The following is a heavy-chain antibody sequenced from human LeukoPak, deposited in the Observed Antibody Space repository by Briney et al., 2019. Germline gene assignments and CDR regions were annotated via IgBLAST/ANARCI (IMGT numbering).Heavy chain of an antibody. CDR1: GFTFSSYA. V-gene: IGHV3-23*01. CDR3: ARRSSSGGYFDY. Sequence: GGSLRLSCAASGFTFSSYAMSRVRQAPGKGLEWVSAITGSGDSTYYADSVKGRFTFSRDNSKNTLYLQMNSLRAEDTAVYYCARRSSSGGYFDYWGQGTLVTVSS. D-gene: IGHD3-22*01. CDR2: ITGSGDST. J-gene: IGHJ4*02.